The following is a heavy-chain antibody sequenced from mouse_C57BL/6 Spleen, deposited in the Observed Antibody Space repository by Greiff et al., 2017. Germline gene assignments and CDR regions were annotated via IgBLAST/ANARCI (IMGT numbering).Heavy chain of an antibody. CDR1: GFAFSSYC. J-gene: IGHJ3*01. CDR3: ARSDGSSYWFAY. Sequence: QVQLQQSGAELVKPGASVKISCTASGFAFSSYCMNWVKQRPGKGLEWIGQIYPGDGDTNYNGKFQGKATLTADKSSSTAYMQLSSLTSEDSAVYYCARSDGSSYWFAYWGQGTLVTVSA. D-gene: IGHD1-1*01. CDR2: IYPGDGDT. V-gene: IGHV1-80*01.